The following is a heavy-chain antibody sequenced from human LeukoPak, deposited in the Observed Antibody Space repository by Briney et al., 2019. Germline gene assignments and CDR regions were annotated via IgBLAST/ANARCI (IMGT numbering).Heavy chain of an antibody. CDR1: GYSFTNYW. CDR3: ARQSLSTSRSVMDV. CDR2: IYPGDSDT. D-gene: IGHD2/OR15-2a*01. Sequence: GESLKISCKASGYSFTNYWIGWVRQMPGRGLEWMGIIYPGDSDTRYSPSVRGQVTISADKSITTAYLQWSSLKASDTGIYYCARQSLSTSRSVMDVWGQGTTVTVSS. J-gene: IGHJ6*02. V-gene: IGHV5-51*01.